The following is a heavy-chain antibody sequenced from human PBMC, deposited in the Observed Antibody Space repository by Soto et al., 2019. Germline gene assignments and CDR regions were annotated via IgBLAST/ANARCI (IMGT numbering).Heavy chain of an antibody. D-gene: IGHD2-2*01. CDR2: IDPSDSYT. Sequence: GESLKISCKGSVYSFTSYWISWVRQMPGKGLEWVGRIDPSDSYTNYSPSFQGHVTISADKSISTAYLQWSSLKASDTAMYYCARGYCSSTSCYPNWFDPWGQGTLVTVSS. CDR3: ARGYCSSTSCYPNWFDP. J-gene: IGHJ5*02. V-gene: IGHV5-10-1*01. CDR1: VYSFTSYW.